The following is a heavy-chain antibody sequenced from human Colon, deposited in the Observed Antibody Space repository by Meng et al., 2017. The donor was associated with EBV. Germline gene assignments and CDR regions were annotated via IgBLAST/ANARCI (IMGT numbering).Heavy chain of an antibody. CDR2: IYRGGGT. Sequence: GQLQEVGPGLGGPSGTLSLTCAVPGGSISTSDWWSWVRQPPGKGLEWIGEIYRGGGTNYNPSFKSRVTISVDTSNNHFSLKLSYVTAADTAVYYCARVRVIPAAVGFDYWGQGTLVTVSS. D-gene: IGHD2-2*01. CDR1: GGSISTSDW. CDR3: ARVRVIPAAVGFDY. J-gene: IGHJ4*02. V-gene: IGHV4-4*02.